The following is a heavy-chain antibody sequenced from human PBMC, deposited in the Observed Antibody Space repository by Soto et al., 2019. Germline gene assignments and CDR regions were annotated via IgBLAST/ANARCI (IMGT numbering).Heavy chain of an antibody. J-gene: IGHJ4*02. CDR3: ATEGSSGWGVFGV. Sequence: GGSLRPSCAASGFTFDDYAMHWVRQAPGKGMEWVSGISWNSGSIGYEDSVKGRFTISRDNAKNSLYPQMNSLRADDTALYYCATEGSSGWGVFGVWGQGTLVTVSS. CDR2: ISWNSGSI. CDR1: GFTFDDYA. D-gene: IGHD6-19*01. V-gene: IGHV3-9*01.